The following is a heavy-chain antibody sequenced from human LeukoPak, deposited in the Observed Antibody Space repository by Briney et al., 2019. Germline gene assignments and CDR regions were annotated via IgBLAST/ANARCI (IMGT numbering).Heavy chain of an antibody. V-gene: IGHV3-30*04. Sequence: PGGSLRLSCAASGFTFSSYAMHWVRQAPGKGLEWVAVISYDGSNKYYADSVKGRFTISRDNSKNTLYLQMNSLRAEDTAVYYCARLRKKLAIAAATWWGQGTLVTVSS. CDR3: ARLRKKLAIAAATW. CDR1: GFTFSSYA. J-gene: IGHJ4*02. CDR2: ISYDGSNK. D-gene: IGHD6-13*01.